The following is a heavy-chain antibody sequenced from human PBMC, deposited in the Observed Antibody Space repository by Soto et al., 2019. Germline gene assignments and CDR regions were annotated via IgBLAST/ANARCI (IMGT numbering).Heavy chain of an antibody. Sequence: QVQLVESGGGVVQPGRSLRLSCAASGFTFSSYGMHWVRQAPGKGLEWVAVISYDGSNKYYADSVKGRFTISRDNSKNTLYLQMNSLRAEDTAVYYCAKDRRVRGVPQSPSFDYWGQGTLVTVSS. V-gene: IGHV3-30*18. J-gene: IGHJ4*02. CDR1: GFTFSSYG. CDR2: ISYDGSNK. CDR3: AKDRRVRGVPQSPSFDY. D-gene: IGHD3-10*01.